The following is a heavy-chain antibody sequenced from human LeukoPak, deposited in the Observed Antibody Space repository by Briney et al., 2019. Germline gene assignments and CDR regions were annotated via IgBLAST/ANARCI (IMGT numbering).Heavy chain of an antibody. CDR1: GYSISSGYY. Sequence: SETLSLTCTVSGYSISSGYYWGWIRQPPGKGLEWIGSIYHSGSTYYNPSLKSRVTISVDTSKNQFSLKLSSVTAADTAVYYCARSKGSSGYYTRHDIAWGQGTLVTVSS. J-gene: IGHJ4*02. D-gene: IGHD3-22*01. CDR2: IYHSGST. V-gene: IGHV4-38-2*02. CDR3: ARSKGSSGYYTRHDIA.